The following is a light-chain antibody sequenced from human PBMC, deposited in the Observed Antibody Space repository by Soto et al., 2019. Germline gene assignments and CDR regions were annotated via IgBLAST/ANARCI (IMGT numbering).Light chain of an antibody. CDR1: QSVSSNY. Sequence: EIVLTQSPGTLSLSPRERATLSCRASQSVSSNYLAWYQQKPGQAPRLLIYGASSRATGIPDRFSGSGSGTDFTLTISRLEPEDFAVYYCHQYGSAPYTFGQGTKLEIK. CDR2: GAS. J-gene: IGKJ2*01. CDR3: HQYGSAPYT. V-gene: IGKV3-20*01.